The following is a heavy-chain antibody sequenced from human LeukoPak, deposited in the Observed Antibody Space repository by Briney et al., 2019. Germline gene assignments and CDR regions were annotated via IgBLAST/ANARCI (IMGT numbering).Heavy chain of an antibody. V-gene: IGHV4-59*08. CDR2: IYYTGSP. J-gene: IGHJ4*02. Sequence: PSETLSVTCTVSGGSISGYYWSWFRQPPGMGLEWIGYIYYTGSPNYDPSLKSRVTISVDTSNNQFSLRLSSVTAADTAVYYCAGHANDGDYPLDYWGQGTLVTVSS. CDR1: GGSISGYY. CDR3: AGHANDGDYPLDY. D-gene: IGHD4-17*01.